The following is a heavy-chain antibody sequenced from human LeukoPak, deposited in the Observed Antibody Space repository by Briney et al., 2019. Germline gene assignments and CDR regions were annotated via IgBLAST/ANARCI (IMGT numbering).Heavy chain of an antibody. CDR1: GFTFSSYW. J-gene: IGHJ5*02. Sequence: GGSLRLSCAASGFTFSSYWMSWVRQAPGKGLEWVANIKQDGSEKYYVDSVKGRFTISRDNAKNSLYLQMNSLRAEDTAVYYCARAPSSSWYIGWFDPWGQGTLVTVSS. CDR2: IKQDGSEK. V-gene: IGHV3-7*01. CDR3: ARAPSSSWYIGWFDP. D-gene: IGHD6-13*01.